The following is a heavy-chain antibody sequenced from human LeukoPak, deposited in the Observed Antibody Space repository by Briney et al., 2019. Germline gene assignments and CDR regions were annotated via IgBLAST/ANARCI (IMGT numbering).Heavy chain of an antibody. CDR2: ISYDGSNK. CDR3: ARGGWLQFSYYYYGMDV. Sequence: GGSLRLSCAASGFTLSSYAMHWVRQAPGKGLEWVAVISYDGSNKYYADSVKGRFTISRDNSKNTLYLQMNSLRAEDTAVYYCARGGWLQFSYYYYGMDVWGQGTTVTVSS. V-gene: IGHV3-30-3*01. J-gene: IGHJ6*02. CDR1: GFTLSSYA. D-gene: IGHD5-24*01.